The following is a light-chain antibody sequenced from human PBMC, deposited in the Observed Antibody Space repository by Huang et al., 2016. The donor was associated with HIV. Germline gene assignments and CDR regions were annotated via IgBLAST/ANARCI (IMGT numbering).Light chain of an antibody. J-gene: IGKJ4*01. Sequence: EIVLTQSPATLSLSPGERATLSCRASQNVTDSLAWYRQKPGQAPSLLIYRAANRATGTPARFSGSGSGTDFTLTISSLEPEDFAIYYCQERIQWPRLIFGGGTKVEIK. V-gene: IGKV3-11*01. CDR3: QERIQWPRLI. CDR2: RAA. CDR1: QNVTDS.